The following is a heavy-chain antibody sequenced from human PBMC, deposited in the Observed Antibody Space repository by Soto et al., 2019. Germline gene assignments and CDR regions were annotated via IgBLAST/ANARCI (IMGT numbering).Heavy chain of an antibody. V-gene: IGHV1-69*08. D-gene: IGHD4-17*01. CDR3: AREEGTVTYDY. Sequence: QVHLVQSGAEVRKPGSSVKVSCKASGGTSSTYTISWVRQAPGQGLEWMGRIIAVLGITNYAQSFQGRVTITADKSTSTAHMELSILRSEDTAVYYCAREEGTVTYDYWGQGTLVTVSS. CDR1: GGTSSTYT. CDR2: IIAVLGIT. J-gene: IGHJ4*02.